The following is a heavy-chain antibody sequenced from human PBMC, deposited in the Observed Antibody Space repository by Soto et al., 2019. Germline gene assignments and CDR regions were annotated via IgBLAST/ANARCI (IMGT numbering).Heavy chain of an antibody. V-gene: IGHV1-18*01. Sequence: ASVKVSCKASGYTFTSYGISWVRQAPGQGLEWMGWISAYNGNTNYAQKLQGRVTMTTDTSTSTAYMELRSLRSDDTAVYYCARVDLYSSSWNHYYYMDVWGKGTTVTVSS. CDR3: ARVDLYSSSWNHYYYMDV. D-gene: IGHD6-13*01. CDR2: ISAYNGNT. J-gene: IGHJ6*03. CDR1: GYTFTSYG.